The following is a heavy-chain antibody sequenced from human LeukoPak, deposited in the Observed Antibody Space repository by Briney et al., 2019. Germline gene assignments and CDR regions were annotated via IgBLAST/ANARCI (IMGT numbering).Heavy chain of an antibody. Sequence: GGSLRLSCAASGFTFSTYAMSWVRQAPGKGLEWVGRIKSKTDGGTTDYAAPVKGRFTISRDDSKNTLYLQMNSLKTEDTAVYYCTTGPAYDSSGYFMDYWGQGTLVTVSS. CDR1: GFTFSTYA. CDR3: TTGPAYDSSGYFMDY. J-gene: IGHJ4*02. D-gene: IGHD3-22*01. CDR2: IKSKTDGGTT. V-gene: IGHV3-15*01.